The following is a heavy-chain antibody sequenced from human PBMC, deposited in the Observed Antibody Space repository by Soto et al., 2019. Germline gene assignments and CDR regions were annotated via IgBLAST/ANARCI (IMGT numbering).Heavy chain of an antibody. J-gene: IGHJ4*02. V-gene: IGHV3-21*01. D-gene: IGHD2-8*01. CDR1: GFPFTTYG. CDR2: ISSRTGSSK. Sequence: PGGSLRLSCAASGFPFTTYGMNWVRQAPGKGLEWVSFISSRTGSSKEYADSVRGRFTVSRDNAKNSVYLQMNSLRVEDTAVYYCARKGVSNLDYWGQGTLVTVSS. CDR3: ARKGVSNLDY.